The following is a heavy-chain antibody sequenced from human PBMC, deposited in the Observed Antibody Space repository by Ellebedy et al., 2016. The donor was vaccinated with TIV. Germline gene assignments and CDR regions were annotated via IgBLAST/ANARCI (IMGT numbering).Heavy chain of an antibody. D-gene: IGHD3-22*01. J-gene: IGHJ2*01. Sequence: AASVKVSCKASGGTFSSYAISWVRQAPGQGLEWMGGIIPIFGTANYAQKFQGRVTITADESTSTTYMELSSLRSEDTAVYYCARDDSSGYPDLWGRGTLVTVSS. CDR2: IIPIFGTA. V-gene: IGHV1-69*13. CDR3: ARDDSSGYPDL. CDR1: GGTFSSYA.